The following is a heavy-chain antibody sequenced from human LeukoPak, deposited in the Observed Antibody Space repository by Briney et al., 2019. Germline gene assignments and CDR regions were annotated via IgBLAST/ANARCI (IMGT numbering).Heavy chain of an antibody. CDR3: ARCSSKYPLTPMDV. J-gene: IGHJ6*02. V-gene: IGHV3-30-3*01. CDR2: ISYDGSNK. Sequence: GRSLRLSCAASGFTFSSYAMHWVRQAPGKGLEWVAVISYDGSNKYYADSVKGRFTISRDNSKNTLYLQMNSLRAEDTAVCYCARCSSKYPLTPMDVWGQGTTVTVSS. D-gene: IGHD6-6*01. CDR1: GFTFSSYA.